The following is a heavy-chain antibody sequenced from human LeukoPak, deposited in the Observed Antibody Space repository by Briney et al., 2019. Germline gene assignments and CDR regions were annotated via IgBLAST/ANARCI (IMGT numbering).Heavy chain of an antibody. CDR1: GYTFTGYD. CDR3: ARDMGYCGGDCYSSSFDY. J-gene: IGHJ4*02. V-gene: IGHV1-2*02. CDR2: INPNSGGT. Sequence: ASVKVSCKASGYTFTGYDMHWVRQAPGQGLEWMGWINPNSGGTNYAQKFQGRVTMTRDTSISTAYMELSRLRSDDTAVYYCARDMGYCGGDCYSSSFDYWGQGTLVTVSS. D-gene: IGHD2-21*02.